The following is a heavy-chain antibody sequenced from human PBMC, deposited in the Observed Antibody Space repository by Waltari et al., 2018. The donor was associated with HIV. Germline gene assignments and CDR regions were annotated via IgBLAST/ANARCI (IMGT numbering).Heavy chain of an antibody. CDR2: IRNRTNGYTT. CDR3: VGGVTGSVFDY. V-gene: IGHV3-72*01. D-gene: IGHD1-20*01. J-gene: IGHJ4*02. CDR1: GFTFSDHY. Sequence: VHLVESGGGLVQPGGSLRRSCAASGFTFSDHYMDWVRQAPGKGLEWVARIRNRTNGYTTEYVASVRGRFIISRDDSKNSLYLQMNSLRTEDTAVYFCVGGVTGSVFDYWGQGTLVTVSS.